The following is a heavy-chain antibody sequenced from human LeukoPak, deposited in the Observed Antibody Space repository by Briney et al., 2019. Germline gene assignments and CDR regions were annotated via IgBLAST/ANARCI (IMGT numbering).Heavy chain of an antibody. Sequence: GGSLRLSCVASGFTFSDYYMSWIRQAPGKGPEWVSYISSSGSTIYYADSVKGRFTISRDNAKNSLYLQMNSLRAEDTAVYYCARDGVTIFGVVDNWFDPWGQGTLVTVSS. J-gene: IGHJ5*02. CDR2: ISSSGSTI. D-gene: IGHD3-3*01. CDR3: ARDGVTIFGVVDNWFDP. V-gene: IGHV3-11*01. CDR1: GFTFSDYY.